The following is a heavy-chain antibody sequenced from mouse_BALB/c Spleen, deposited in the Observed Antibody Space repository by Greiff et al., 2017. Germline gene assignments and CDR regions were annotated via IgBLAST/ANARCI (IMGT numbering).Heavy chain of an antibody. J-gene: IGHJ1*01. CDR3: TRGLMITYWYFDV. Sequence: DVQLVESGGGLVKPGGSLKLSCAASGFTFSSYTMSWVRQTPEKRLEWVATISSGGSYTYYPDSVKGRFTISRDNAKNTLYLQMSSLKSEDTAMYYCTRGLMITYWYFDVWGAGTTVTVAS. D-gene: IGHD2-4*01. CDR1: GFTFSSYT. V-gene: IGHV5-6-4*01. CDR2: ISSGGSYT.